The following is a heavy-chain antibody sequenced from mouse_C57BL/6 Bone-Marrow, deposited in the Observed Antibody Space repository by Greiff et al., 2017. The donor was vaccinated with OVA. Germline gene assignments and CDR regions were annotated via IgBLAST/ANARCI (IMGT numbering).Heavy chain of an antibody. CDR1: GYTFTDYN. Sequence: EVQLQQSGPELVKPGASVKMSCKASGYTFTDYNMHWVKQSHGKSLEWIGYINPNNGGTSYNQKFKGKATLTVNKSSSTAYMELRSLTSEDSAVYYCARPLYYYGSSYWYFDVWGTGTTVTVSS. CDR3: ARPLYYYGSSYWYFDV. D-gene: IGHD1-1*01. CDR2: INPNNGGT. V-gene: IGHV1-22*01. J-gene: IGHJ1*03.